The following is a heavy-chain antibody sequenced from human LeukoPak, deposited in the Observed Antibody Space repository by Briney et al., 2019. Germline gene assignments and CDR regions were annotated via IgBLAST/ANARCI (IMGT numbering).Heavy chain of an antibody. V-gene: IGHV3-21*04. CDR3: AKQKTYSSPYYFDC. D-gene: IGHD6-6*01. CDR2: IGSSSSHI. J-gene: IGHJ4*02. Sequence: KTGGSLRLSCAASGFTFSSYSMNWVRQAPGKGPEWISFIGSSSSHINYADSVKGRFTISRDNSKNTLYLQMNSLRADDTAVYYCAKQKTYSSPYYFDCWGQGTLVTVSS. CDR1: GFTFSSYS.